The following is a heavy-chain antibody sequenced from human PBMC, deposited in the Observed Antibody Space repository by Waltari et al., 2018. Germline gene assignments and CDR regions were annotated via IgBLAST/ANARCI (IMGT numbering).Heavy chain of an antibody. D-gene: IGHD1-26*01. J-gene: IGHJ5*02. CDR1: GCTFSSYA. CDR2: IIPIFGTA. V-gene: IGHV1-69*12. Sequence: QVQLVQSGAAVKKPGSSVKVSFKASGCTFSSYAISWMRQAPGQGLEWMGGIIPIFGTANYAQKFQGRVTITADESTSTAYMELSSLRSEDTAVYYCARGGYHNWFDPWGQGTLVTVSS. CDR3: ARGGYHNWFDP.